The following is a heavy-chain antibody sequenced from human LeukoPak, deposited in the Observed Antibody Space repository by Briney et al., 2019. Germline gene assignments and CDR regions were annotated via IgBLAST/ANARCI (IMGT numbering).Heavy chain of an antibody. CDR1: GYTFTSYF. J-gene: IGHJ4*02. D-gene: IGHD3-22*01. CDR2: INPGSGST. V-gene: IGHV1-46*01. CDR3: VRDLGYYDSSGYPTHFDY. Sequence: ASVTVSCTASGYTFTSYFIHWVRQAPGQGLEWMGNINPGSGSTSYTQKFRDRVTMTRDKSTSTVNMELSSLRSEDTAVYYCVRDLGYYDSSGYPTHFDYWGQGTLVTVSS.